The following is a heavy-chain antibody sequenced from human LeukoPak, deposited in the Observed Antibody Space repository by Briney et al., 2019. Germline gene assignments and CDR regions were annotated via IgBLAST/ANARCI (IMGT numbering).Heavy chain of an antibody. J-gene: IGHJ4*02. CDR1: GGSISSGGYY. V-gene: IGHV4-30-2*01. CDR3: ARVEVVPYYFDY. CDR2: IYHSGST. Sequence: SQTLSLTCTVSGGSISSGGYYWSWIRQPPGKGLEWIGYIYHSGSTYYNPSLKSRVTISVDRSKDQFSLKLSSVTAADTAVYYCARVEVVPYYFDYWGQGTLVTVSS. D-gene: IGHD3-22*01.